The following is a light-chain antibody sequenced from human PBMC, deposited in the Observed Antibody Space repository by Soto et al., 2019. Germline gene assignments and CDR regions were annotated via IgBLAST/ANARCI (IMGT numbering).Light chain of an antibody. CDR1: QDINNY. Sequence: DIQMTQSPSSLSASVGDRVTIICQASQDINNYLNWYQQNPGKAPKLLIYDSSNLEIGVPSRFSGSGYGTRFSFTISSLQPEDIATYYCQQFDNLPFTFGQGTRLEIK. V-gene: IGKV1-33*01. J-gene: IGKJ5*01. CDR2: DSS. CDR3: QQFDNLPFT.